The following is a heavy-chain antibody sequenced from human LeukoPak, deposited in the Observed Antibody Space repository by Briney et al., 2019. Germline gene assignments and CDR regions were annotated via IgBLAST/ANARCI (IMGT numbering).Heavy chain of an antibody. J-gene: IGHJ3*02. D-gene: IGHD6-13*01. V-gene: IGHV4-59*01. CDR3: ARDVAADDAFDI. CDR2: IYYSGST. CDR1: GGSISSYY. Sequence: SETLSLTCTVSGGSISSYYWSWIRQPPGKGLEWIGYIYYSGSTNYNPSLKGRVTISVDTSKNQFSLKLSSVTAADTAVYYCARDVAADDAFDIWGQGTMVTVSS.